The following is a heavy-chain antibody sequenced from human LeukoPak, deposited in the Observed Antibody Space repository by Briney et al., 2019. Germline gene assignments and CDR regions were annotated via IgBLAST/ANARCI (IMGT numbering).Heavy chain of an antibody. J-gene: IGHJ4*02. Sequence: PGRSLRLSCAASGFTFSSYTMNWVRQAPGKGLEWVSSISSSSSYIYYADSVKGRFTISRDNAKNTLYLQMNSLRAEDTAVYYCAREFSASYWGQGTLVTVSS. CDR3: AREFSASY. CDR2: ISSSSSYI. CDR1: GFTFSSYT. D-gene: IGHD6-19*01. V-gene: IGHV3-21*01.